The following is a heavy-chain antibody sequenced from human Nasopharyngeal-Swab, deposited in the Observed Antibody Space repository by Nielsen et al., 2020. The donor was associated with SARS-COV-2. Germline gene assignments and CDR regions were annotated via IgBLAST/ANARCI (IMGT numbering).Heavy chain of an antibody. Sequence: VRQAPGEGGEWVSVIYSGGSTYYADSVKGRFTISRDNSKNTLYLQMNSLRAEDTAVYYCARDQGYYDFWSGYPGGMDVWGQGTTVTVSS. CDR2: IYSGGST. D-gene: IGHD3-3*01. CDR3: ARDQGYYDFWSGYPGGMDV. V-gene: IGHV3-53*01. J-gene: IGHJ6*02.